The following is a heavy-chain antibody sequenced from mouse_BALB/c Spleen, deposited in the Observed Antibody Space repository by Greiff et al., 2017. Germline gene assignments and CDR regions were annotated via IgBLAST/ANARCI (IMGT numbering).Heavy chain of an antibody. CDR3: AREDGSSSFDY. D-gene: IGHD1-1*01. CDR1: GFSLTGYG. CDR2: IWGDGST. J-gene: IGHJ2*01. Sequence: QVQLQQSGPGLVAPSQSLSITCTVSGFSLTGYGVNWVRQPPGKGLEWLGMIWGDGSTDYNSALKSRLSISKDNSKSQVFLKMNSLQTDDTARYYCAREDGSSSFDYWGQGTTLTVSS. V-gene: IGHV2-6-7*01.